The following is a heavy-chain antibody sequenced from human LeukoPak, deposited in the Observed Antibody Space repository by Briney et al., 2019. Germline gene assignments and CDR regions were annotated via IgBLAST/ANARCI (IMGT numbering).Heavy chain of an antibody. CDR3: ASGMTTGYFDY. D-gene: IGHD4-17*01. CDR1: GGSISSGSYY. J-gene: IGHJ4*02. CDR2: IYYSGST. Sequence: SETLSLTCNVSGGSISSGSYYWTWIRQPPGKGLEWIGYIYYSGSTNYNPSLKSRVTISVDTSKNQFSLKLSSVTAADTAVYYCASGMTTGYFDYWGQGTLVTVSS. V-gene: IGHV4-61*01.